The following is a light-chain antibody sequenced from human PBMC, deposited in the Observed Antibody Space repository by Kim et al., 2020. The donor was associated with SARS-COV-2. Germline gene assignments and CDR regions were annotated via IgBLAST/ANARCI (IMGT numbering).Light chain of an antibody. Sequence: ASVGDRVTITCRASQSISSWLAWYQQKPGTAPKLLIYKASSLESGVPSRFSGSGSGTEFTLTISSLQPDDFATYYCQQYNSYAYTFGQGTKLEI. CDR3: QQYNSYAYT. CDR1: QSISSW. J-gene: IGKJ2*01. CDR2: KAS. V-gene: IGKV1-5*03.